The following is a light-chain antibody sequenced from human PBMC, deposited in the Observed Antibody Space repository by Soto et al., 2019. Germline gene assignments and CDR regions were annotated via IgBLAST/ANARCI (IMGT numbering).Light chain of an antibody. Sequence: EIVLTQSPGTLSLSPGERATLSCRASQSVSSNYLAWYQQKPGQAPRLLIYDASNRATGIPARFSGSGSGTDFTLTISSLEPEDFAVYYCQQRSNWPPEIITFGQGTRLEIK. CDR2: DAS. CDR3: QQRSNWPPEIIT. CDR1: QSVSSNY. V-gene: IGKV3-11*01. J-gene: IGKJ5*01.